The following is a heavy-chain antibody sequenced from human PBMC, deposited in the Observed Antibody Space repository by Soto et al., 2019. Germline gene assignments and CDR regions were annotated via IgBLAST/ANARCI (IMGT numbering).Heavy chain of an antibody. CDR1: GGSFSRYY. D-gene: IGHD4-17*01. CDR3: ARVRTETSTFYYYYAMDV. Sequence: QVQLQQWGAGLLKPSETLSLTCAVYGGSFSRYYWSWIRQPPGKGLEWIGEVNHSGRTNYNPSLKSRVTISVDTSQNQFSLMVRSVTAADTAVYYCARVRTETSTFYYYYAMDVWGQGTTVTVSS. J-gene: IGHJ6*02. CDR2: VNHSGRT. V-gene: IGHV4-34*02.